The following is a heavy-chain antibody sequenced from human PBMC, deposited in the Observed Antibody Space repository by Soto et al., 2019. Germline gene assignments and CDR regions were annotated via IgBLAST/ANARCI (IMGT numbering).Heavy chain of an antibody. J-gene: IGHJ5*02. V-gene: IGHV3-48*01. CDR2: ISSSSSTI. CDR1: GFTFSSYS. D-gene: IGHD4-17*01. Sequence: EVQLVESGGGLVQPGGSLRLSCAASGFTFSSYSMNWVRQAPGKGLEWVSYISSSSSTIYYADSVKGRFTISRDNAKNSLYRQMNSVRAEDTAVYYGAREGGDLNWFDPWGQGTLVTVSS. CDR3: AREGGDLNWFDP.